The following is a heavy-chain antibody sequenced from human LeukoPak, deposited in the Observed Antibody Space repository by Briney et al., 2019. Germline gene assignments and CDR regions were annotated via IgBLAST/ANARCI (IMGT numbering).Heavy chain of an antibody. Sequence: PSETLSLTCTVSGGSISSSRYYWGWIRQPPGKGLEWIGSIYYSGSTYYNPSLKSRVTISVDTSKNQFSLKLSSVTAADTAVYYCARHSNAGSPSLLFDYWGQGTLVTVSS. J-gene: IGHJ4*02. CDR1: GGSISSSRYY. CDR2: IYYSGST. V-gene: IGHV4-39*01. CDR3: ARHSNAGSPSLLFDY. D-gene: IGHD3-10*01.